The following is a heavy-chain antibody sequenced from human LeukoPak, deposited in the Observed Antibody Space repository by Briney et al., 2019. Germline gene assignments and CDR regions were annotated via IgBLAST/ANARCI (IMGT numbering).Heavy chain of an antibody. CDR2: INHSGST. CDR3: ARYCSSTSCYAGEHFDY. J-gene: IGHJ4*02. Sequence: PSETLSLTCAVYGGSFSGYYWSWIRQPPGKGLEWIGDINHSGSTNYNPSLKSRVTISVDTSKNQFSLKLRSVTAADTAVYYCARYCSSTSCYAGEHFDYWGQGTLVTVSS. V-gene: IGHV4-34*01. CDR1: GGSFSGYY. D-gene: IGHD2-2*01.